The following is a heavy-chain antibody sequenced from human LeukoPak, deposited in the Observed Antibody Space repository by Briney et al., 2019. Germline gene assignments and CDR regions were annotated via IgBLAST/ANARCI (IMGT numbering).Heavy chain of an antibody. J-gene: IGHJ4*01. V-gene: IGHV3-30*02. CDR1: GFTFSSYG. CDR3: AKAAIAGYCSSTSCYAFDY. D-gene: IGHD2-2*01. Sequence: PGGSLRLSCAASGFTFSSYGMHWVRQAPGKGLEWVAFIRYDGSNKYYADSVKGRFTISRDNSKNTLYLQMNSLRAEDTAVYYCAKAAIAGYCSSTSCYAFDYWGQGTLVTVSS. CDR2: IRYDGSNK.